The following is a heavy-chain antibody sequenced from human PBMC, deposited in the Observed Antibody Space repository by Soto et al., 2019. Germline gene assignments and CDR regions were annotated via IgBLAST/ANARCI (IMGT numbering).Heavy chain of an antibody. CDR2: ISGRGTGT. J-gene: IGHJ3*02. CDR3: ARDPRYSSSSNAFDI. V-gene: IGHV3-23*01. Sequence: GGSLRLSCAASGITFTYYAMIWVRQALGKGLGWVSTISGRGTGTYYADSVKGRFTISRDNSKNTLYLQMNSLRAEDTAVYYCARDPRYSSSSNAFDIWGQGTMVTVSS. CDR1: GITFTYYA. D-gene: IGHD6-13*01.